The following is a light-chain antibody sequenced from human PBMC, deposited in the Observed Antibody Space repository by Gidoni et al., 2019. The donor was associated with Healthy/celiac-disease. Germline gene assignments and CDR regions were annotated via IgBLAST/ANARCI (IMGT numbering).Light chain of an antibody. CDR2: GKN. Sequence: SSELTQDPAVSVALGQTVRITCQGDSLRSYYASWYQQKPGQAPVLVIYGKNNRPSGIPDRFSGSSSGNTASLTITGAQAEGEADYYCNSRDSSGNPVVFGGGTKLTVL. CDR1: SLRSYY. CDR3: NSRDSSGNPVV. V-gene: IGLV3-19*01. J-gene: IGLJ2*01.